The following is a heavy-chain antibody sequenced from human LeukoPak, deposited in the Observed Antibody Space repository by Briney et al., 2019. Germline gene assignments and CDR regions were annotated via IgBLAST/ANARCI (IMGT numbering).Heavy chain of an antibody. J-gene: IGHJ3*02. CDR3: ARSEYSYGADAFDI. CDR2: IYYSGST. Sequence: SETLSLTCTVSGGSISSYYWSWIRQPPGKGLEWIGYIYYSGSTNYSPSLKSRVTISVDTSKNQFSLKLSFVTAADTAVYYCARSEYSYGADAFDIWGQGTMVTVSS. CDR1: GGSISSYY. D-gene: IGHD5-18*01. V-gene: IGHV4-59*01.